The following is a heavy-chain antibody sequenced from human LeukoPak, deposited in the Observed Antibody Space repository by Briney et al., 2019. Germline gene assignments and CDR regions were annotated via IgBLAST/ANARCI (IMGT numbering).Heavy chain of an antibody. D-gene: IGHD1-26*01. J-gene: IGHJ4*02. CDR2: ISSSGNTI. Sequence: GGSLRLSCAASGFTFSNAWMSWVRQAPGKGLEWVSYISSSGNTIYYADSVKGRVTFSRDNAKNSVYLQMNSLRADDTALYYCAILGATRADYWGQGALVTVSS. V-gene: IGHV3-11*04. CDR1: GFTFSNAW. CDR3: AILGATRADY.